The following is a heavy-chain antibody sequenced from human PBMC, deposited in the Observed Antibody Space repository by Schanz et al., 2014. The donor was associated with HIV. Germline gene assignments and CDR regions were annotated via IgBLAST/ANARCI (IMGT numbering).Heavy chain of an antibody. D-gene: IGHD3-22*01. CDR2: IWYDGSNK. CDR1: GFTFRSYG. CDR3: ARDVSHDSSGHYSDYYYGMDV. V-gene: IGHV3-30*19. J-gene: IGHJ6*02. Sequence: QVQLVESGGGVVQPGRSLRLSCAASGFTFRSYGMHWVRQAPGKGLEWVALIWYDGSNKYYADSVKGRFSISRDNSKNTLFLQMNSLRAEDTAVYYCARDVSHDSSGHYSDYYYGMDVWGQGTTVTVSS.